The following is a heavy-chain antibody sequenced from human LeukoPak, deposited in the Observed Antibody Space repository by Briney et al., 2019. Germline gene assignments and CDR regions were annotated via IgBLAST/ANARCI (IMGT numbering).Heavy chain of an antibody. Sequence: SETLSVTCAVYGGSFSGYYWSWIRQPPGKGLEWIGEINHSGSTNYNPSLKSRVTISVDTSKNQFSLKLSSVTAADTAVYYCATSRQYYYDSSGYHDWGQGTLVTVSS. D-gene: IGHD3-22*01. CDR3: ATSRQYYYDSSGYHD. J-gene: IGHJ4*02. CDR2: INHSGST. CDR1: GGSFSGYY. V-gene: IGHV4-34*01.